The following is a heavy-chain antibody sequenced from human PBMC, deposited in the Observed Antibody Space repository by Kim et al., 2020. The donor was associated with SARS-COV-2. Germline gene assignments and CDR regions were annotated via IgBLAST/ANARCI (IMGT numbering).Heavy chain of an antibody. CDR1: GYSFTSYW. J-gene: IGHJ5*02. CDR2: IYPGDSDT. D-gene: IGHD6-19*01. Sequence: GESLKISCKGSGYSFTSYWIGWVRQMPGKGLEWMGIIYPGDSDTRYSPSFQGQVTISADKSISTAYLQWSSLKASDTAMYYCARLVQWLAGNNWFDPWGQGTLVTVSS. V-gene: IGHV5-51*01. CDR3: ARLVQWLAGNNWFDP.